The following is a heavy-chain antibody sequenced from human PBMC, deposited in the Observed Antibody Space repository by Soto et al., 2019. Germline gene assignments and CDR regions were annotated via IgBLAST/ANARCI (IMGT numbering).Heavy chain of an antibody. V-gene: IGHV4-34*01. J-gene: IGHJ4*02. CDR1: GGSFSGYY. CDR3: DRDTSDGYYFEY. CDR2: INHSGST. D-gene: IGHD1-26*01. Sequence: SETLSLTCAVYGGSFSGYYRSWIRQPPGQGQEWIGEINHSGSTNYNPSLKSRVTISVDTSKNQFSLKLSSVTAAHTAVYYCDRDTSDGYYFEYWGQGILVTVSS.